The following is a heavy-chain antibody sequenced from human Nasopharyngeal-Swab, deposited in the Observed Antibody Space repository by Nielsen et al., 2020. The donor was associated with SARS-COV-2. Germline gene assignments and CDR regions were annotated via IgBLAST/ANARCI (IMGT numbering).Heavy chain of an antibody. CDR2: MNPNSGNT. D-gene: IGHD3-22*01. Sequence: ASVQVSCNASGYIFTSYDINWVRQATGQGLEWMGWMNPNSGNTGYAQKFQGSVTMTSNTSISTAYMELSSLRSEETAVYYCARGNRATMIVVVISLVRFWFDPWGQGTLVTVSS. CDR1: GYIFTSYD. V-gene: IGHV1-8*01. J-gene: IGHJ5*02. CDR3: ARGNRATMIVVVISLVRFWFDP.